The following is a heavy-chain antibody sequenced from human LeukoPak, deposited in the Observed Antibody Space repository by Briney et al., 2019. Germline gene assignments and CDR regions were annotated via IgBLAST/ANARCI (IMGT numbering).Heavy chain of an antibody. CDR3: ARVTGIAARLYYYYMDV. Sequence: PSETLSLTCTVSGDSISSSSYYCGWIRQPPGKGLEWIGNIYYTGTTYYNPSLKSRVTISVDTSKNQFSLKVRYVTAADTAVYYCARVTGIAARLYYYYMDVWGKGTTVTVSS. D-gene: IGHD6-6*01. CDR1: GDSISSSSYY. V-gene: IGHV4-39*07. J-gene: IGHJ6*03. CDR2: IYYTGTT.